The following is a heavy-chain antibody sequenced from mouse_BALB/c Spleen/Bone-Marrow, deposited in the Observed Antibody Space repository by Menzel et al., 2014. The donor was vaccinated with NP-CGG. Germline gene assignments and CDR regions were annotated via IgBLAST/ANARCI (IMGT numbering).Heavy chain of an antibody. CDR1: GYTFTSYT. V-gene: IGHV1-4*01. D-gene: IGHD2-4*01. CDR3: ARFFYDYDGPWFAY. CDR2: INPSSGYT. Sequence: QVQLQQSGAELARPGASVKMSCKASGYTFTSYTMHWVKQGPGQGLVWIGYINPSSGYTNYNQKFKDKATLTADKSSSTAYMQLSGLTSEDSAVYYCARFFYDYDGPWFAYWGQGTLVTVSA. J-gene: IGHJ3*01.